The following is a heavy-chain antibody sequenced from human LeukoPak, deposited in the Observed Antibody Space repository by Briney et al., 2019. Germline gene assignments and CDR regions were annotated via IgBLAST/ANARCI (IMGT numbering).Heavy chain of an antibody. CDR3: ARVRFQAFYYYAMDV. CDR1: GYTFTSYD. CDR2: MNSNSGDT. V-gene: IGHV1-8*01. D-gene: IGHD2-21*01. J-gene: IGHJ6*02. Sequence: ASVKVSCKASGYTFTSYDINWVRQATGQGLEWMGWMNSNSGDTGYAQNFQGRVTLIRDTSISTAYMELSGLTSEDTAIYYCARVRFQAFYYYAMDVWGQGTTVTVSS.